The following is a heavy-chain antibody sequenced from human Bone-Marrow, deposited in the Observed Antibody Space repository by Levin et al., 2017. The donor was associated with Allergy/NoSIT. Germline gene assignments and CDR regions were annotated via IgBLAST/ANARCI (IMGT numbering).Heavy chain of an antibody. D-gene: IGHD3-3*01. V-gene: IGHV1-69*06. CDR2: IIPIFGPA. J-gene: IGHJ4*02. Sequence: GGSLRLSCKASGGTFNTYAISWVRQAPGQGLEWVGGIIPIFGPAHYAQKFQDRVTISADTSTSTVFMEMRGLSFEDTAVYFCARASTPRFLEWLSYFWGQGTLVTVSS. CDR1: GGTFNTYA. CDR3: ARASTPRFLEWLSYF.